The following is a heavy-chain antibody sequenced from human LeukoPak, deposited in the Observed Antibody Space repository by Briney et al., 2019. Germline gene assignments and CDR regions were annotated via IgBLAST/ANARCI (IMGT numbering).Heavy chain of an antibody. Sequence: PGGSLRLSCAASGFTFSRYSMNWVRQAPGKGLEWVSSISSTGTYTYYADSVKGRFTISRDNAQNSLYLQMNSLRAEDTAVYYCVRDLEYSSSSVSGRSFDYWGQGTLVTVSS. CDR1: GFTFSRYS. J-gene: IGHJ4*02. D-gene: IGHD6-6*01. V-gene: IGHV3-21*01. CDR3: VRDLEYSSSSVSGRSFDY. CDR2: ISSTGTYT.